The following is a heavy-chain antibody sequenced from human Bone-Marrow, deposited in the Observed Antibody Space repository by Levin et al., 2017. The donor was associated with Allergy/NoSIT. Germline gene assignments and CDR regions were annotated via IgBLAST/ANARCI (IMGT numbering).Heavy chain of an antibody. CDR1: GFTFSSYS. CDR2: ISISSSYI. Sequence: GGSLRLSCAASGFTFSSYSMNWVRPAPGKGLEWVSSISISSSYIYYADSVKGRFTISRDNAKNSLYLQMNSLRAEDTAVYYCARGGYYYDSSGYPDAFDIWGQGTMVTVSS. V-gene: IGHV3-21*01. D-gene: IGHD3-22*01. J-gene: IGHJ3*02. CDR3: ARGGYYYDSSGYPDAFDI.